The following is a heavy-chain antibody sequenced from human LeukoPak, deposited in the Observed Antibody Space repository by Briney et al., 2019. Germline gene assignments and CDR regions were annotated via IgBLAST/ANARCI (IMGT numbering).Heavy chain of an antibody. V-gene: IGHV1-24*01. Sequence: ASVKVSCKVSGYTLTELSMHWVRQAPGKGLEWMGGFDPEDGETIYAQKFQGRVTMTEDTSTDTAYMELNSLRAEDTAVYYCARAAPARASIAKAAAGPFDYWAREPWSPCPQ. CDR2: FDPEDGET. J-gene: IGHJ4*02. CDR3: ARAAPARASIAKAAAGPFDY. D-gene: IGHD6-13*01. CDR1: GYTLTELS.